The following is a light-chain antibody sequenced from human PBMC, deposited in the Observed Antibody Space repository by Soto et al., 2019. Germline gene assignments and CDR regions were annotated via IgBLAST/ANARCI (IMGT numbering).Light chain of an antibody. CDR1: QSISSW. CDR2: KAS. Sequence: DIHMTQSPSNLSASVGDRVTITSLASQSISSWLAWYQQKPGKAPNLLIYKASSLESGVPSRFSGSGSGTEFTLTITSLQPADFATYYCQHYNTYPCTFGQGTKVDIK. V-gene: IGKV1-5*03. J-gene: IGKJ1*01. CDR3: QHYNTYPCT.